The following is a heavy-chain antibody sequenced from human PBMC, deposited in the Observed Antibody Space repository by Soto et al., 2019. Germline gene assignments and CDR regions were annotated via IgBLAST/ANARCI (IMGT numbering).Heavy chain of an antibody. CDR2: IYWDDDK. V-gene: IGHV2-5*02. Sequence: QITLKESGPTLVKPTQTLTLTCTFSGFSLSTSGVGVGWIRQPPGKALEWLALIYWDDDKRYSPSLKSRLTITEDTSKNQVVLTMTNMDPVDTATYYCAHSPVHLERLGVNWFDPWGQGTLVTVSS. CDR3: AHSPVHLERLGVNWFDP. CDR1: GFSLSTSGVG. D-gene: IGHD1-1*01. J-gene: IGHJ5*02.